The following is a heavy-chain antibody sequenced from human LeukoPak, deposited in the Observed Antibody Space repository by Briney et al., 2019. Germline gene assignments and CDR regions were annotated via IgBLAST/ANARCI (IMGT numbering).Heavy chain of an antibody. V-gene: IGHV1-2*02. CDR2: INPKSGGT. D-gene: IGHD3-9*01. CDR3: AREGGLTGYYDIFDI. CDR1: GYTFIGYY. J-gene: IGHJ3*02. Sequence: ASVKVSCKSSGYTFIGYYMHWVRQAPGQGLEWMEWINPKSGGTNYAQKFQGRVTMTRDTSISTAYMELSRLKSDDTAVYFCAREGGLTGYYDIFDIWGQGTMVIVSS.